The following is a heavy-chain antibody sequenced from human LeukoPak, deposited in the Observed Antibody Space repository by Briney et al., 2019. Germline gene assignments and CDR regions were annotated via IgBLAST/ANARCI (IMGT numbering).Heavy chain of an antibody. Sequence: PSETLSLTCTVSGGSISSYYWSWIRQPPGKGLEWIGYIYYSGSTNYNPSLKSRVTISVDTSKNQFSLKLSSVTAADTAVYYCARGGRTRGSLSFYYMDVWGEGATVTVSS. CDR2: IYYSGST. V-gene: IGHV4-59*01. D-gene: IGHD3-10*01. CDR3: ARGGRTRGSLSFYYMDV. CDR1: GGSISSYY. J-gene: IGHJ6*03.